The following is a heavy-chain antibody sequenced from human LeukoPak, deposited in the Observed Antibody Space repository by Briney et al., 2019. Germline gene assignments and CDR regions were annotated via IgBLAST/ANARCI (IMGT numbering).Heavy chain of an antibody. CDR2: IIPILGIA. V-gene: IGHV1-69*04. CDR3: ARDQGPYYYDSSGYYY. Sequence: RASVKVSCKASGGTFSSYAISWVRQAPGQGLEWMGRIIPILGIANYAQKFQGRVTITADKSTSTAYMELSSLRSEDTAVYYCARDQGPYYYDSSGYYYWGQGTLVTVSS. J-gene: IGHJ4*02. D-gene: IGHD3-22*01. CDR1: GGTFSSYA.